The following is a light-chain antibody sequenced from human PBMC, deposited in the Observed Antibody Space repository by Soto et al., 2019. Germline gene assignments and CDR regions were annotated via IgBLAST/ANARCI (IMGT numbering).Light chain of an antibody. V-gene: IGKV3-15*01. CDR2: RAS. CDR1: QSVGGD. CDR3: HQFSNWPPLT. Sequence: EIVMTQSPVTLSVSPGERATLSCRASQSVGGDLAWYQQKPGQAPRLLIYRASTMATGIPARFSGSGSGTEFTLTISSLQSEDFAIYYCHQFSNWPPLTFGQGTKVEIK. J-gene: IGKJ1*01.